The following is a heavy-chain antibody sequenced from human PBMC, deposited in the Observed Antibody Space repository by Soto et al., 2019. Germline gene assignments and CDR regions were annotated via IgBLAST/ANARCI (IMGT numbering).Heavy chain of an antibody. V-gene: IGHV3-30*18. J-gene: IGHJ4*02. CDR2: ISYDGSNK. CDR3: AKGGAGAYYFDSSGYHIDY. CDR1: GFTFSSYG. Sequence: QVQLVESGGGVVQPGRSLRLSCADSGFTFSSYGMHWVRQAPGKGLEWVAVISYDGSNKYYADSVKGRFTISRDNSKNTLYPEMNSLRAEDTAVYYCAKGGAGAYYFDSSGYHIDYWGQGTLVTVSS. D-gene: IGHD3-22*01.